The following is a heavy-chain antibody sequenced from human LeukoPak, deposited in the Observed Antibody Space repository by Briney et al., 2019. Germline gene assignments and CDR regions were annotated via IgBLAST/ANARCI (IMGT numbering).Heavy chain of an antibody. CDR3: AKGVTLVVVPAATFPLDYYYMDV. V-gene: IGHV3-30*02. J-gene: IGHJ6*03. CDR2: IRYGGSNK. D-gene: IGHD2-2*01. Sequence: GGSLRLSCAASGFTFSSYGMHWVRQAPGKGLEWVAFIRYGGSNKYYADSVKGRFTISRDNSKNTLYLQMNSLRAEDTAVYYCAKGVTLVVVPAATFPLDYYYMDVWGKGTTVTVSS. CDR1: GFTFSSYG.